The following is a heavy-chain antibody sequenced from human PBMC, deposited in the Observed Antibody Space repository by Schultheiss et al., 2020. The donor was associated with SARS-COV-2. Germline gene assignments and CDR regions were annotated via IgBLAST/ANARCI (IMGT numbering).Heavy chain of an antibody. D-gene: IGHD3-16*01. CDR2: ISWNSGSI. V-gene: IGHV3-23*01. CDR1: GFTFSSYW. Sequence: GESLKISCAASGFTFSSYWMSWVRQAPGKGPEWVSGISWNSGSIGYADSVKGRFTISRDNSKNTLYLQMNSLRAEDTAVYYCAKSGMITFGGVMGYWGQGTLVTVSS. J-gene: IGHJ4*02. CDR3: AKSGMITFGGVMGY.